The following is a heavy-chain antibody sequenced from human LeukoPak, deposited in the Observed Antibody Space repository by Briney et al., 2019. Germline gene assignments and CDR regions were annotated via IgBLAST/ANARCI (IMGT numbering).Heavy chain of an antibody. V-gene: IGHV1-69*02. CDR2: IIPILGIA. D-gene: IGHD5-18*01. J-gene: IGHJ4*02. CDR3: ARVSVSYGYFDY. Sequence: SVKVSCKASGGTFSSCTISWVRQAPGQGLEWMGRIIPILGIANYAQKFQGRVTITADKSTSTAYMELSSLRSEDTAVYYCARVSVSYGYFDYWGQGTLVTVSS. CDR1: GGTFSSCT.